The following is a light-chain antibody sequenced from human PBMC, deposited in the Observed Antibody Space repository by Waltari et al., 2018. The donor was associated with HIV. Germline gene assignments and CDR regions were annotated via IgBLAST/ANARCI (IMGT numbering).Light chain of an antibody. CDR3: QQYYSTPLT. J-gene: IGKJ4*01. Sequence: DIVMTQSPDSLAVSLGERATINCKSSQSVLYSSNNKDYVTWYQQKPGQPPKLLISWASTRESGVPDRFSGSGSGTDFTLTISSLQAEDVAVYYCQQYYSTPLTFGGGTKVEIK. CDR1: QSVLYSSNNKDY. CDR2: WAS. V-gene: IGKV4-1*01.